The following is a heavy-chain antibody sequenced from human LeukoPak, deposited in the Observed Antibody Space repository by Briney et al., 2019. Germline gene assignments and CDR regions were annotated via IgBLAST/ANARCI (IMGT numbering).Heavy chain of an antibody. J-gene: IGHJ4*02. D-gene: IGHD6-19*01. V-gene: IGHV3-23*01. Sequence: SGGSLRLSCAASGFTFSSYAMTWVRQAPGKGLEWVSGISGSGGSTYYADSVKGRFTISRDNSKNTLYLQMNSLRAADTDVYYCATYSSGWSLGGYWGQGTLVTVSS. CDR1: GFTFSSYA. CDR2: ISGSGGST. CDR3: ATYSSGWSLGGY.